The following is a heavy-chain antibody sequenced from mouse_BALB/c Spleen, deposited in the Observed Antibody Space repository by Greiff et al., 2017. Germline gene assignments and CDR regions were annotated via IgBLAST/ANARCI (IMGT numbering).Heavy chain of an antibody. CDR2: IWAGGST. J-gene: IGHJ2*01. CDR1: GFSLTSYG. Sequence: VQLQQSGPGLVAPSQSLSITCTVSGFSLTSYGVHWVRQPPGKGLEWLGVIWAGGSTNYNSALMSRLSISKDNSKSQVFLKMNSLQTDDTAMYYCARGYYGSSSPFDYWGQGTTLTVSS. CDR3: ARGYYGSSSPFDY. V-gene: IGHV2-9*02. D-gene: IGHD1-1*01.